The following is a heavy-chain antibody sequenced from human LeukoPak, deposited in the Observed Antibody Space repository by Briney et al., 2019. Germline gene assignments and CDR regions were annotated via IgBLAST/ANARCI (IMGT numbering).Heavy chain of an antibody. J-gene: IGHJ4*02. Sequence: GGSLRLSCAASGFTFTSYAMRWVRQAPGKGLEWVSGISVSGGSTYYADSARGRFTISRDNSKNTLYLQMNSLRAEDTAVYYCATAPTVTTIVVHYWGQGTLVTVSS. CDR2: ISVSGGST. D-gene: IGHD3-22*01. V-gene: IGHV3-23*01. CDR3: ATAPTVTTIVVHY. CDR1: GFTFTSYA.